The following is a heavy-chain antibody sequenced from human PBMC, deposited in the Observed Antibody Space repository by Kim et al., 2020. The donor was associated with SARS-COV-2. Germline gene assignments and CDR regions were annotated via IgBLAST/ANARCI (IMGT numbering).Heavy chain of an antibody. CDR1: GGSFSGYY. J-gene: IGHJ4*02. CDR2: INHSGST. V-gene: IGHV4-34*01. CDR3: ARVQVERGSYSRPLYYFDY. D-gene: IGHD1-26*01. Sequence: SETLSLTCAVYGGSFSGYYWSWIRQPPGKGLEWIGEINHSGSTNYNPSLKSRVTISVDTSKNQFSLKLSSVTAADTAVYYCARVQVERGSYSRPLYYFDYWGQGTLVTVSS.